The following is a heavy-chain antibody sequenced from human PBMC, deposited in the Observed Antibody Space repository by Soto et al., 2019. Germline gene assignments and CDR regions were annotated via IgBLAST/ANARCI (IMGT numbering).Heavy chain of an antibody. J-gene: IGHJ6*02. CDR3: AKDVQRGGMDV. Sequence: QVQLVESGGGVVQPGRSLRLSCAASGFTFSSYGMHWVRQAPGKGLEWVAVISYDGSNKYYADSVKGRFTISRDNSKNTLYLQMTSLIAEDTAVYYCAKDVQRGGMDVWGQGTTVTVSS. V-gene: IGHV3-30*18. CDR1: GFTFSSYG. CDR2: ISYDGSNK. D-gene: IGHD5-18*01.